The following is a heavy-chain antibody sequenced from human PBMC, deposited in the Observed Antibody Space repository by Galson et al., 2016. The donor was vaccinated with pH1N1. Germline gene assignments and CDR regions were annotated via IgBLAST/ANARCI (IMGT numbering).Heavy chain of an antibody. Sequence: SLRLSCAASGFTFSSYSMTWVRQAPGKGLEWVSIISGSSDATFNADSVRGRFTISRDNSKNTLYLQMNGLRGDDTAVYYCARERDLGTSTPDDFDYWGQGTLVTVSS. CDR1: GFTFSSYS. V-gene: IGHV3-23*01. CDR2: ISGSSDAT. CDR3: ARERDLGTSTPDDFDY. J-gene: IGHJ4*02.